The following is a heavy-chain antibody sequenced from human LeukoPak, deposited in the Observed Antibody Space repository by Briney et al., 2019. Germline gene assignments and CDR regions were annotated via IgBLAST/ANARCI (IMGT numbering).Heavy chain of an antibody. J-gene: IGHJ4*02. V-gene: IGHV3-15*01. D-gene: IGHD6-13*01. CDR1: GFAFSNAW. CDR3: TTEARFSSSFNY. CDR2: IKSKTDGGTT. Sequence: RTGGSLRLSCAASGFAFSNAWMSWVRQAPGKGLEWVDRIKSKTDGGTTDYAAPVKGRFTISRDDSKNTLYLQMNSLKTEDIAVYYCTTEARFSSSFNYWGQGTLVTVSS.